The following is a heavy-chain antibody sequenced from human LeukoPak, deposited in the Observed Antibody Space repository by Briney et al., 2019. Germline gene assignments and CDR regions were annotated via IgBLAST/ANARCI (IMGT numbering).Heavy chain of an antibody. D-gene: IGHD4-17*01. Sequence: SVKVSCKASGGTFSSYAISWVRQAPGQGLEGMGGIIPIFGTANYAQKFQGRVTITADESTSTAYMELSSLRSEDTAVYYCARHYGDYDISRTLFDYWGQGTLVTVSS. CDR1: GGTFSSYA. V-gene: IGHV1-69*01. CDR2: IIPIFGTA. CDR3: ARHYGDYDISRTLFDY. J-gene: IGHJ4*02.